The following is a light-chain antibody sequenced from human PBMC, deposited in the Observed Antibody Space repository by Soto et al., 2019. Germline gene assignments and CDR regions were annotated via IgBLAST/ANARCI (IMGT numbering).Light chain of an antibody. Sequence: DIVMTQSPDALAVSLGERATINCKSSQTVLDSSNNKDYLTWYQQKPGQPPKWRIYWASTREFGVPDRLSGSGSGTDFTLTISSLEAEDVAVYYCQQYYSTPRTFVHGTKVEIK. CDR2: WAS. V-gene: IGKV4-1*01. CDR3: QQYYSTPRT. CDR1: QTVLDSSNNKDY. J-gene: IGKJ1*01.